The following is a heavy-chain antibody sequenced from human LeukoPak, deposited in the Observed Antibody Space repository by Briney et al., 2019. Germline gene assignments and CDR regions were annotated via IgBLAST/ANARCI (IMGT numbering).Heavy chain of an antibody. Sequence: SVKVSCKASGGTFSSYAIGWVRQAPGQGLEWMGGIIPIFGTANYAQKFQGRVTITADESTSTAYMELSSLRSEDTAVYYCARILEKVGWIYDAFDIWGQGTMVTVSS. CDR2: IIPIFGTA. V-gene: IGHV1-69*01. CDR1: GGTFSSYA. CDR3: ARILEKVGWIYDAFDI. D-gene: IGHD6-19*01. J-gene: IGHJ3*02.